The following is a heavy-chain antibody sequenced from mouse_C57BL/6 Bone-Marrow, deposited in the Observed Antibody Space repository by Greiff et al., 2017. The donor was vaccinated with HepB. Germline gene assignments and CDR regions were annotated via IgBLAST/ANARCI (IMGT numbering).Heavy chain of an antibody. J-gene: IGHJ3*01. CDR2: IYWDDGK. V-gene: IGHV8-12*01. CDR3: ARREGNYLFAY. D-gene: IGHD2-1*01. CDR1: GFSLSTSGMG. Sequence: QVTLKECGPGILQSSQTLSLTCSFSGFSLSTSGMGVSWIRQPSGKGLEWLAHIYWDDGKRYNPSLKSRLTISKDTSRNQVFLKITSVDTADTATYYCARREGNYLFAYWGQGTLVTVSA.